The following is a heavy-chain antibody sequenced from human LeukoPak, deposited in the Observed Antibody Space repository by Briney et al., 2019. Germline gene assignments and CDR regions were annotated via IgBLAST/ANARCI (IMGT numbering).Heavy chain of an antibody. CDR1: GFTFSSYW. D-gene: IGHD5-18*01. CDR3: ARDPTRYTYGTQYFDY. Sequence: GGSLRLSCAASGFTFSSYWMSWVRQAPGKGLEWVANIKQDGSEKYYVDSVKGRFTISRDNAKDSLYLQMHSLRTEDTAVYYCARDPTRYTYGTQYFDYWGQGALVTVSS. V-gene: IGHV3-7*01. CDR2: IKQDGSEK. J-gene: IGHJ4*02.